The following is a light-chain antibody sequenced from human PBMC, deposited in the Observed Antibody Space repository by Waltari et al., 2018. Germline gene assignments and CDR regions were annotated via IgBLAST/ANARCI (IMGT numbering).Light chain of an antibody. J-gene: IGLJ2*01. CDR3: SSYTSSIYVV. CDR2: DVS. CDR1: SSDVGGYNY. Sequence: QSALTQPASVSGSPGQSITISCTGTSSDVGGYNYVSWYQQHPGKAPKLMIYDVSNRTSGISNRFSGSKAGNTASLTISGLQAEDEADYYCSSYTSSIYVVFGGGTKLTVL. V-gene: IGLV2-14*03.